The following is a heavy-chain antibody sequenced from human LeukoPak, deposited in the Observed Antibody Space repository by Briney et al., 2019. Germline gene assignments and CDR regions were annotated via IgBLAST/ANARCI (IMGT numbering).Heavy chain of an antibody. CDR1: GFTFSSYA. Sequence: GGSLRLSCAASGFTFSSYAMSWVRQAPGKGLEWVSSISSSSSYIYYADSVKGRFTISRDNAKNSLYLQMNSLRAEDTAVYYCARGGSGSSLNWFDPWGQGTLVTVSS. CDR2: ISSSSSYI. D-gene: IGHD3-10*01. J-gene: IGHJ5*02. CDR3: ARGGSGSSLNWFDP. V-gene: IGHV3-21*01.